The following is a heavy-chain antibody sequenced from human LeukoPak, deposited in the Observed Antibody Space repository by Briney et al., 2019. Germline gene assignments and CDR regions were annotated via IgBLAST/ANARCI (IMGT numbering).Heavy chain of an antibody. CDR2: ISYDGSNK. V-gene: IGHV3-30*04. CDR3: AREIAAADYYFDY. D-gene: IGHD6-13*01. Sequence: GSLRLSCAASGFTFSSYAMHWVRQAPGKGLEWVAVISYDGSNKYYADSVKGRFTISRDNSKNTLYLQMNSLRAEDTAVYYCAREIAAADYYFDYWGQGTLVTVSS. J-gene: IGHJ4*02. CDR1: GFTFSSYA.